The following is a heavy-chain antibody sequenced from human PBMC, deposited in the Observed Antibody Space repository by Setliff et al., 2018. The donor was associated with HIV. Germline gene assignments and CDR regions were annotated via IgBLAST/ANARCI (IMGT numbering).Heavy chain of an antibody. CDR1: GDSISGYY. CDR3: ARVAGSSWPFDY. Sequence: SETLSLTCTISGDSISGYYWSWIRQPAGKGLEWTGRMYSSGNTNYSPSLSSRVTMSIDTSRSQFSLKLSSVTAADTAVYYCARVAGSSWPFDYWGQGTLVTVSS. CDR2: MYSSGNT. D-gene: IGHD6-13*01. J-gene: IGHJ4*02. V-gene: IGHV4-4*07.